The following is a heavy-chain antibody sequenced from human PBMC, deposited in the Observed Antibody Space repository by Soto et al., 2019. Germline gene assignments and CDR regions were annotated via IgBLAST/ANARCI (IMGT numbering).Heavy chain of an antibody. J-gene: IGHJ4*02. Sequence: SETLSLTCAVYGGSFSCYYWSWIRQPPGKGLEWIGEINHSGSTNYNPSLKSRVTISVDTSKNQFSLKLSSVTAADTAVYYCARAPGAPRGYWGQGTLVTVS. V-gene: IGHV4-34*01. CDR3: ARAPGAPRGY. CDR2: INHSGST. CDR1: GGSFSCYY. D-gene: IGHD2-8*02.